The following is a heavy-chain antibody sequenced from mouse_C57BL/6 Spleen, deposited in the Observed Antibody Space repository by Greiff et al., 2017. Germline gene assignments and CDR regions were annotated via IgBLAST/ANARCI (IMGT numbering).Heavy chain of an antibody. D-gene: IGHD2-5*01. CDR2: ISYDGSN. V-gene: IGHV3-6*01. J-gene: IGHJ2*01. CDR1: GYSITSGYY. Sequence: EVQLQESGPGLVKPSQSLSLTCSVTGYSITSGYYWNWIRQFPGNKLEWMGYISYDGSNNYNPSLKNRISITRDTSKNQFFLKLNSVTTEDTATYYCARGGYSNSFDYWGQGTTLTVSS. CDR3: ARGGYSNSFDY.